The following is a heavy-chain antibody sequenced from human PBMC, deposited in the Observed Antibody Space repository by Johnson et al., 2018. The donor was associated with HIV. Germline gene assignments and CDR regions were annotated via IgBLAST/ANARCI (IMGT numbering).Heavy chain of an antibody. CDR2: ISYDGSNK. J-gene: IGHJ3*02. CDR3: AKDYESVITIFLDAFDI. V-gene: IGHV3-30-3*01. CDR1: GFTFSSYA. Sequence: QVQLVESGGGVVQPGRSLRLSCAASGFTFSSYAMHWVRQAPGKGLAWVAVISYDGSNKYYADSVKGRFTIPRDNSKNTLYLQMNSLRAEDTAVYYCAKDYESVITIFLDAFDIWGQGTMVTVSS. D-gene: IGHD3-3*01.